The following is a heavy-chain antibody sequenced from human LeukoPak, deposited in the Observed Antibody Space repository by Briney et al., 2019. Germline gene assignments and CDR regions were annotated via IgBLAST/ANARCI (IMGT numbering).Heavy chain of an antibody. CDR1: GGSISSTSYY. Sequence: SGTLSLTCTVSGGSISSTSYYWGWIRQPPGKGLEWIGSIYYSGSTYYNPSLKSRVTISVDTSKNQFSLKLSSVTAADTAVYYCASANYYDSSAYYYHNWFDPWGQGTLVTVSS. J-gene: IGHJ5*02. CDR3: ASANYYDSSAYYYHNWFDP. D-gene: IGHD3-22*01. CDR2: IYYSGST. V-gene: IGHV4-39*01.